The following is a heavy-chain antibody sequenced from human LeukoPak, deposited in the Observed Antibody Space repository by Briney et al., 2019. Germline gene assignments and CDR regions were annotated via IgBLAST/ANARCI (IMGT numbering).Heavy chain of an antibody. Sequence: GASVKVSCKASGYTFTSYYLHWVRQAPGQGLEWMGIINPSGGSSNYAQKFQGRVTMTRDASTSTVYMELSSLRSEDTAVHYCARGFGSSGYIDYWGQGTLVTVSS. D-gene: IGHD3-22*01. CDR3: ARGFGSSGYIDY. V-gene: IGHV1-46*01. CDR2: INPSGGSS. CDR1: GYTFTSYY. J-gene: IGHJ4*02.